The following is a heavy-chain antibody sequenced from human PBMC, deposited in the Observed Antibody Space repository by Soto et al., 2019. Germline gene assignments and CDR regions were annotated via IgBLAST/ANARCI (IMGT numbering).Heavy chain of an antibody. CDR1: GYTFTSYG. D-gene: IGHD2-2*02. CDR3: ARERPLRMSYCSSTSCHTGTGLDP. V-gene: IGHV1-18*01. Sequence: ASVKVSCKASGYTFTSYGISWVRQAPGQGLEWMGWISAYNGNTNYAQKLQGRVTMTTDTSTSTAYMELRSLRSDDTAVYYCARERPLRMSYCSSTSCHTGTGLDPWGQGTLVTVSS. CDR2: ISAYNGNT. J-gene: IGHJ5*02.